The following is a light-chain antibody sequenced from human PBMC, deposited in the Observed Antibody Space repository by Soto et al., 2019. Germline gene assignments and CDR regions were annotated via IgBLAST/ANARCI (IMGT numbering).Light chain of an antibody. V-gene: IGLV2-8*01. Sequence: QSALTQPPSASGSPGQSVTISCTGTSSDDGGYNYVSWYQQHPGKAPKLMIYEVSKRPSGVPVRFSGSKSCNTASLTVSGLQAEDEADYYCSSYAGSNIVVFGGGTKLTVL. CDR2: EVS. CDR1: SSDDGGYNY. CDR3: SSYAGSNIVV. J-gene: IGLJ2*01.